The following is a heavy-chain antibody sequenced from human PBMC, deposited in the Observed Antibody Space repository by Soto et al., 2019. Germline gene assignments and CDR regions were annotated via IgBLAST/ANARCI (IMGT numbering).Heavy chain of an antibody. CDR2: ISNRGTP. J-gene: IGHJ3*02. V-gene: IGHV4-30-4*01. D-gene: IGHD2-8*01. CDR3: AREVNVVALSDAFDI. Sequence: SETLSLTCTVSGYSISSDNYFWSWIHQPPGQGLEWIGYISNRGTPYYNPSLKSRVTISLDTSKNRFSLDMYSVTAADTAVYYCAREVNVVALSDAFDIWGQGTMVTVS. CDR1: GYSISSDNYF.